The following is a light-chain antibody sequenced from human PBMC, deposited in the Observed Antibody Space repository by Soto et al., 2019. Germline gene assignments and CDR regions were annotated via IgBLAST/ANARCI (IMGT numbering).Light chain of an antibody. CDR2: TAS. J-gene: IGKJ3*01. CDR1: QGISSY. CDR3: QQLNNYPYT. V-gene: IGKV1-9*01. Sequence: DIQLTQSPSFLSASVGDRVTITCRASQGISSYLAWYQQKPGKAPKLLIYTASTLQSGVPSRFSGSRSGTEVTLTISSLQPEDFATYYGQQLNNYPYTFGPGTKVDIK.